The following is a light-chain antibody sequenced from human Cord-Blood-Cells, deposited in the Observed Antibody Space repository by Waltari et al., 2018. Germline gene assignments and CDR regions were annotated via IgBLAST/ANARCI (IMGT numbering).Light chain of an antibody. V-gene: IGKV1-5*01. CDR3: QQYNSYSPT. CDR2: DAS. CDR1: QSISSW. J-gene: IGKJ2*01. Sequence: DIQMTQSPSTLSASVGDRVNITCRASQSISSWLAWYQQNPGKAPKLLIYDASSLESGVPSRFSGSGSGTEFTLTISSLQPDDFATYYCQQYNSYSPTFGQGTKLEIK.